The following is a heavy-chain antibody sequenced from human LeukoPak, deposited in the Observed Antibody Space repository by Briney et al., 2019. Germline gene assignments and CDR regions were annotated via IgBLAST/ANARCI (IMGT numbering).Heavy chain of an antibody. Sequence: GGSLRLSCAASGFTFRSYAMHWVRQAPGKGLEWVAVISYDGSNEYYADSVKGRFTLSRDNSKNTLYLQMNSLRAGDTAVYYCARSPTDYDSSGHYRYWGQGTLVTVSS. CDR2: ISYDGSNE. V-gene: IGHV3-30*04. D-gene: IGHD3-22*01. J-gene: IGHJ4*02. CDR3: ARSPTDYDSSGHYRY. CDR1: GFTFRSYA.